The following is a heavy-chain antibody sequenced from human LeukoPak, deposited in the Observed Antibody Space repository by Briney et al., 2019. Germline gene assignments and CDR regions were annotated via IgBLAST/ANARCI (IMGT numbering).Heavy chain of an antibody. CDR3: ARDLDTAMVSVDY. D-gene: IGHD5-18*01. Sequence: PSETLSLTCTVSGGSISSSSYYWGWIRQPPGKGLEWIGSIYYSGSTYYNPSLKSRVTISVDTSKNQFSLKLSSVTAADTAVYYCARDLDTAMVSVDYWGQGTLVTVSS. V-gene: IGHV4-39*07. CDR1: GGSISSSSYY. CDR2: IYYSGST. J-gene: IGHJ4*02.